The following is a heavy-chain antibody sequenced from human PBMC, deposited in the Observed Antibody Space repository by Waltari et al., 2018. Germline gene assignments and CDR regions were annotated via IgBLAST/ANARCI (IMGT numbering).Heavy chain of an antibody. V-gene: IGHV3-30*02. J-gene: IGHJ6*03. CDR2: IRHDGDNE. Sequence: QARLAESGGGVVQPGGSLRLSCGTSGFIFSDYGMHWGHQAPGKGLEWVAFIRHDGDNEDYADSVRGRFSLSRDTSNHTLHLHISGLKPEDTGIYFCARGAVNMDIWGKGTAVIVSS. D-gene: IGHD1-26*01. CDR3: ARGAVNMDI. CDR1: GFIFSDYG.